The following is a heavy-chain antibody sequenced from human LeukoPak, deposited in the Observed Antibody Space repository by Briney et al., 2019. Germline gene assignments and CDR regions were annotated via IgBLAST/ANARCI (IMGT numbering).Heavy chain of an antibody. Sequence: ASVKVSCKASGGTFSSYAISWVRQAPGQGLEWMGRIIPILGIANYAQKFQGRVTITADKSTSTAYMELSSLRAEDTAVYYCANLMTTVTEGLNFQHWGQGTLVTVSS. CDR3: ANLMTTVTEGLNFQH. D-gene: IGHD4-17*01. CDR1: GGTFSSYA. V-gene: IGHV1-69*04. J-gene: IGHJ1*01. CDR2: IIPILGIA.